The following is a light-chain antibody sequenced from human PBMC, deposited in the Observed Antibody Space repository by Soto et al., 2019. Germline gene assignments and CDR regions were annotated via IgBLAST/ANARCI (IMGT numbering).Light chain of an antibody. CDR2: TNN. CDR3: SAWDDSLNGHVV. Sequence: QSVLTQPPSASGAPGQRVTISCSGSSSNIGGNTVNWYQQPPGTAPKLLIHTNNERPSGVPDRFSGSKSGTSASLAITGLQSEDEADYYCSAWDDSLNGHVVFGGGTKVTVL. CDR1: SSNIGGNT. J-gene: IGLJ2*01. V-gene: IGLV1-44*01.